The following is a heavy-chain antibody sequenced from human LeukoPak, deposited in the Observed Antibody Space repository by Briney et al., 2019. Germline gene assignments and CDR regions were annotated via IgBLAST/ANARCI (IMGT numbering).Heavy chain of an antibody. Sequence: GGSLRLSCAASGFTFTNAWMSWGRQARGGGVEWVSSITSPVGRRYHADSLKGRITISRDNARSTLYLQMNSLRAEDTAVYYCSTDGRSSGWYGFDYWGQGILVTVSS. CDR1: GFTFTNAW. V-gene: IGHV3-21*01. J-gene: IGHJ4*02. D-gene: IGHD6-19*01. CDR3: STDGRSSGWYGFDY. CDR2: ITSPVGRR.